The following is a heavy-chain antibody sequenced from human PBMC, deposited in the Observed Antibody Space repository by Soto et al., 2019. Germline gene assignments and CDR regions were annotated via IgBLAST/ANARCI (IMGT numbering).Heavy chain of an antibody. V-gene: IGHV4-38-2*01. J-gene: IGHJ4*01. CDR1: GYPISSGYY. CDR3: ARNSYYDFWSGYQRRFDF. CDR2: LYHSGST. D-gene: IGHD3-3*01. Sequence: ASETLSLTCAVSGYPISSGYYWGWIRQSPGKGLEWIGSLYHSGSTYYNPSLKSRVTISVDSSKNQFSLRLTSVTAADTAVYYCARNSYYDFWSGYQRRFDFSGPGTRATVSS.